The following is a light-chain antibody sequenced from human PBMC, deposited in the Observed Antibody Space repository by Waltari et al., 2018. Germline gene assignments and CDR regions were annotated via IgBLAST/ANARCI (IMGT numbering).Light chain of an antibody. V-gene: IGLV3-25*03. CDR3: QSADGSGAYRA. CDR1: ALPTHY. CDR2: KDT. J-gene: IGLJ2*01. Sequence: SYRLTQPPSVSVPPGQTARLTCPGDALPTHYSYWYQQKAGQAPVLVIYKDTERASGIPERFSGSSSGTTVTLTIRGAQAEDEADYYCQSADGSGAYRAFGGGTKLTVL.